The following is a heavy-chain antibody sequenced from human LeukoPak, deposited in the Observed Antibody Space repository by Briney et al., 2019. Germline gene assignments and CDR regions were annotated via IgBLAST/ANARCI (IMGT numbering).Heavy chain of an antibody. Sequence: KPSETLSLTCTVSGGSISSYYWSWIRQPAGKGLEWIGYIYYSGSTNYNLSLKSRVTISVDTSKNQFSLKLSSVTAADTAVYYCARGEPLPHMTLAYGGQGPLVTVPS. CDR1: GGSISSYY. D-gene: IGHD1-14*01. J-gene: IGHJ4*02. V-gene: IGHV4-59*08. CDR2: IYYSGST. CDR3: ARGEPLPHMTLAY.